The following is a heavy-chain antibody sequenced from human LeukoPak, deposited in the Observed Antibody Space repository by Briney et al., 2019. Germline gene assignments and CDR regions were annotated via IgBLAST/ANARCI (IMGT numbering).Heavy chain of an antibody. Sequence: GGSLRLSCAVSGITLSNYGMSWVRQAPGKGLEWVAGIGGSGGGPTYADSVRGRFIISRDNSKNILFLQMNSLAAEDTAVYFCAKRGVVIRVILVGFHKEAYYFDSWGQGALVSVSS. J-gene: IGHJ4*02. CDR1: GITLSNYG. V-gene: IGHV3-23*01. D-gene: IGHD2-21*01. CDR2: IGGSGGGP. CDR3: AKRGVVIRVILVGFHKEAYYFDS.